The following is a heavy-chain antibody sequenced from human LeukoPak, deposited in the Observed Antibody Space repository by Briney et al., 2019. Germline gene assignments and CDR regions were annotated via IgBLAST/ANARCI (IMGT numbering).Heavy chain of an antibody. CDR3: ATSRVGFGELNWFDP. D-gene: IGHD3-10*01. J-gene: IGHJ5*02. CDR2: IYYSGST. Sequence: SETLSLTCTVSGGSISSSSYYWGWIRQPPGKGLEWIGSIYYSGSTYYNPSLKSRVTISVDTSKNQFSLKLSSVTAADTAVYYCATSRVGFGELNWFDPWGQGTLVTVSS. CDR1: GGSISSSSYY. V-gene: IGHV4-39*01.